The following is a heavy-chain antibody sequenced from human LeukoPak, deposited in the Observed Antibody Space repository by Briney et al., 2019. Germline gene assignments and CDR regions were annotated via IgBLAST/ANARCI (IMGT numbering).Heavy chain of an antibody. CDR3: AGPRLDFDY. V-gene: IGHV4-30-2*05. Sequence: PLETLSLTCAVSGGSISSGGYSWSWIRQPPGKGLEWIGYIYHSGSTYYNPSLKSRVTISVDTSKNQFSLKLSSVTAADTAVYYCAGPRLDFDYWGQGTLVTVSS. D-gene: IGHD1-14*01. CDR2: IYHSGST. CDR1: GGSISSGGYS. J-gene: IGHJ4*02.